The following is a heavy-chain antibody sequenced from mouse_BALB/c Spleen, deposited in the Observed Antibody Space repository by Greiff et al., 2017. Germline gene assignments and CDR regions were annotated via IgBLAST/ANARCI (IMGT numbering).Heavy chain of an antibody. Sequence: SGAELARPGASVKLSCKASGYTFTSYWMQWVKQRPGQGLEWIGAIYPGDGDTRYTQKFKGKATLTADKSSSTAYMQLSSLASEDSAVYYCARGPYYRYDRGYAMDYWGQGTSVTVSS. D-gene: IGHD2-14*01. CDR3: ARGPYYRYDRGYAMDY. CDR1: GYTFTSYW. V-gene: IGHV1-87*01. CDR2: IYPGDGDT. J-gene: IGHJ4*01.